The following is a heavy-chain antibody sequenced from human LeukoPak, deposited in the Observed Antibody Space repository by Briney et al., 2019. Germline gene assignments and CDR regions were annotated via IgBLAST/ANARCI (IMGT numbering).Heavy chain of an antibody. CDR1: GFTFNNYA. CDR2: ISDSGTYT. Sequence: PGGSLRLSCAASGFTFNNYAMSWVRQAPGKGLEWVSAISDSGTYTYYADSVKGRFTISRDNSKNTLYLQMNSLRAEDTAVYYCAGQDPYSSGWYPWGQGTLVTVSS. J-gene: IGHJ5*02. D-gene: IGHD6-19*01. V-gene: IGHV3-23*01. CDR3: AGQDPYSSGWYP.